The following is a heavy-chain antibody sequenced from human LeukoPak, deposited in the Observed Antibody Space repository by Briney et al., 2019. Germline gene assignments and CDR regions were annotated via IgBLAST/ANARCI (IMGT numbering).Heavy chain of an antibody. Sequence: GGSLRLSCTASGFTFGDYAMTWVRQAPGKGLEWVSLISWDGGSTYYADSVKGRFTISRDNSKNSLYLQMNSLRAEDTALYYCAKDGYSYGHGIYYYMDVWGKGTTVTVSS. J-gene: IGHJ6*03. D-gene: IGHD5-18*01. CDR3: AKDGYSYGHGIYYYMDV. CDR2: ISWDGGST. V-gene: IGHV3-43D*03. CDR1: GFTFGDYA.